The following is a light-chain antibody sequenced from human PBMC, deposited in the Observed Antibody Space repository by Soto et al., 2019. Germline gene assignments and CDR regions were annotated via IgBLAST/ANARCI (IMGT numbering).Light chain of an antibody. V-gene: IGLV2-14*03. Sequence: ALTQPASVSGSPGQSIAISCTGTSSYVGAYNYVSWYQQHPGKAPKLMIFDVTNRPSGVSDRFSGSKSGNTASLTISGLQAEDEADYYCSSYTSSSTYVFGTGTKVTVL. CDR1: SSYVGAYNY. CDR2: DVT. J-gene: IGLJ1*01. CDR3: SSYTSSSTYV.